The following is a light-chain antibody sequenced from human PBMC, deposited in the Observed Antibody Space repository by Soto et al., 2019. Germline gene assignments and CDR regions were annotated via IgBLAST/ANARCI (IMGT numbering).Light chain of an antibody. J-gene: IGLJ2*01. Sequence: QSALTQPASVSGSPGQSITISCTGTSSDVGGYNYVSWYQQHPGKAPKLMIYDVSNRPSGVSNRFSGSKSGNTASLTISGLQAEDEADYYCSSYTSSSTPWVFGGGTKVPVL. CDR3: SSYTSSSTPWV. V-gene: IGLV2-14*01. CDR2: DVS. CDR1: SSDVGGYNY.